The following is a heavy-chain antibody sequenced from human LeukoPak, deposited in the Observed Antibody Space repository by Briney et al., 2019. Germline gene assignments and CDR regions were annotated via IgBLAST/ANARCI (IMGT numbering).Heavy chain of an antibody. CDR1: GFTFSTYA. CDR3: AREWRGSGDY. D-gene: IGHD3-10*01. V-gene: IGHV3-30*04. J-gene: IGHJ4*02. CDR2: ISYDGSSK. Sequence: GGSLRLSCAASGFTFSTYAMHWVRQAPGKGLEWVAVISYDGSSKYYADSVKGRFTISRDNSKNTLYLQMNSLRAEDTAIYYCAREWRGSGDYWGQGTLVTVSS.